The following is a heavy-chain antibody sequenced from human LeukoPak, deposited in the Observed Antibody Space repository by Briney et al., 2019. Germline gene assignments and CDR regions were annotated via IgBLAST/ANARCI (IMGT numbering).Heavy chain of an antibody. CDR3: ATGGINHFDSSGYYNF. CDR1: GGTFSSYA. V-gene: IGHV1-69*04. Sequence: GASVKVSCKASGGTFSSYAFTWVRQAPGQGLEWMGRIIPMFGITNYAQKFQGSVTITADKSSSTAYMELSSLRSEDSAMYYCATGGINHFDSSGYYNFWGQGTLVTVSS. J-gene: IGHJ4*02. CDR2: IIPMFGIT. D-gene: IGHD3-22*01.